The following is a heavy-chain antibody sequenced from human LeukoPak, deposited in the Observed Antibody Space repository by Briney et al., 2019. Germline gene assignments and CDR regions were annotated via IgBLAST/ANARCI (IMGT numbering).Heavy chain of an antibody. CDR1: GYTFTSYY. J-gene: IGHJ4*02. CDR3: ATDMTWAPDYYDSSGYRR. Sequence: EASVKVSCKASGYTFTSYYMHWVRQAPGKGLEWMGGFDPEDGETIYAQKFQGRVTMTEDTSTDTAYMELSSLRSEDTAVYYCATDMTWAPDYYDSSGYRRWGQGTLVTVSS. D-gene: IGHD3-22*01. CDR2: FDPEDGET. V-gene: IGHV1-24*01.